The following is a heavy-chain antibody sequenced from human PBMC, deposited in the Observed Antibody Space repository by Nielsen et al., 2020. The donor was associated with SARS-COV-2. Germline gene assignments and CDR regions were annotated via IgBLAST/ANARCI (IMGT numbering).Heavy chain of an antibody. V-gene: IGHV3-15*01. CDR1: GLPFSEAW. D-gene: IGHD3-16*01. CDR3: CKDVPLTGGGAIRY. Sequence: GESLKISSAATGLPFSEAWMPWVRQAPGKGLERVGHIRSKRHGGTADFAGPVKGRFTMSRDDSTDTLSLQMNSLKIEDTGVYYCCKDVPLTGGGAIRYWGQGTLVTVSS. J-gene: IGHJ4*02. CDR2: IRSKRHGGTA.